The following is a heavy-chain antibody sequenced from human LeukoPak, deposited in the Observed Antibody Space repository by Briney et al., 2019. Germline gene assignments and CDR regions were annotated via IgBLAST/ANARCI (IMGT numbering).Heavy chain of an antibody. CDR3: ARDKSLDAFDI. Sequence: GSSVKVSCKASGGTFSSYAISWVRQAPGQGLEWMGGIIPIFGTANYAQKFQGRVTITADESTSTAYMELRSLRSDDTAVYYCARDKSLDAFDIWGQGTMVTVSS. J-gene: IGHJ3*02. V-gene: IGHV1-69*01. CDR1: GGTFSSYA. CDR2: IIPIFGTA.